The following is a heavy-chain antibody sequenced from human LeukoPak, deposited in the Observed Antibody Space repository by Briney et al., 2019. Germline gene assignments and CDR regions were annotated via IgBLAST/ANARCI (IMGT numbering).Heavy chain of an antibody. V-gene: IGHV3-7*03. Sequence: GGSLRLSCAASEFTFSTYWMSWVRQAPGKGLEWVANINYDGGQTYYVDSVRGRFTISRDNAKNSLYLQMNSLRAEDTAVYYCAKDHSPSSGWYFDYWGQGTLVTVSS. CDR3: AKDHSPSSGWYFDY. J-gene: IGHJ4*02. D-gene: IGHD6-19*01. CDR2: INYDGGQT. CDR1: EFTFSTYW.